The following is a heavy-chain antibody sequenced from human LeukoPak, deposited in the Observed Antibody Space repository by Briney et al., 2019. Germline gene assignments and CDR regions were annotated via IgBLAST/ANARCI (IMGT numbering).Heavy chain of an antibody. CDR3: AKVYPPSVVRGVTSLDY. V-gene: IGHV3-74*01. D-gene: IGHD3-10*01. CDR2: MNSDGRST. J-gene: IGHJ4*02. CDR1: GFTFSDNW. Sequence: GGSLRLSCTASGFTFSDNWMHWVRQAPGKGLVWVSRMNSDGRSTYYADSVKGRFTISRDNAKNTLYLQMNSLRAEDTAVYYCAKVYPPSVVRGVTSLDYWGQGTLVTVSS.